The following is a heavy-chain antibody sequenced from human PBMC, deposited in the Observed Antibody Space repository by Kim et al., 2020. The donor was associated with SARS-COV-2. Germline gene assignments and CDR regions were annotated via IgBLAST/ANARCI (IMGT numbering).Heavy chain of an antibody. CDR2: ISYDGSNK. V-gene: IGHV3-30*04. CDR3: ARDQGKGYYGSGPKGYFDY. D-gene: IGHD3-10*01. J-gene: IGHJ4*02. Sequence: GGSLRLSCAASGFTFSSYAMHWVRQAPGKGLEWVAVISYDGSNKYYADSVKGRFTISRDNSKNTLYLQMNSLRAEDTAVYYCARDQGKGYYGSGPKGYFDYWGQGTLVTVSS. CDR1: GFTFSSYA.